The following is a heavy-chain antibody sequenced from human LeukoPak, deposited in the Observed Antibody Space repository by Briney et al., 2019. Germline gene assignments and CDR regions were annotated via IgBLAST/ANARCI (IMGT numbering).Heavy chain of an antibody. J-gene: IGHJ4*02. CDR3: ASWAGNTQSESWSGPLDY. CDR1: GFTFSSSG. V-gene: IGHV3-48*04. CDR2: ISAGGRTT. Sequence: PGGSLRLSCAASGFTFSSSGTNWVRQAPGKGLEWVSYISAGGRTTFYADSVTGRFTISRDNAKNSLYLQMSSLRVEDTAVYYCASWAGNTQSESWSGPLDYWGQRSLVTVSS. D-gene: IGHD3-3*01.